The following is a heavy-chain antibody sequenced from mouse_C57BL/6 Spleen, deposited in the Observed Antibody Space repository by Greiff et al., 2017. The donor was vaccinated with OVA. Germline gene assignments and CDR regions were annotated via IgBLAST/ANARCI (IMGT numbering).Heavy chain of an antibody. V-gene: IGHV3-6*01. CDR2: ISYDGSN. CDR1: GYSITSGYY. Sequence: EVQLQQSGPGLVKPSQSLSLTCSVTGYSITSGYYWNWIRQFPGNKLEWMGYISYDGSNNYNPSLKNRTSITRDTSKNQCFLKLNSVTTEDTATYYCARGGMMDYWGQGTSVTVSS. CDR3: ARGGMMDY. J-gene: IGHJ4*01.